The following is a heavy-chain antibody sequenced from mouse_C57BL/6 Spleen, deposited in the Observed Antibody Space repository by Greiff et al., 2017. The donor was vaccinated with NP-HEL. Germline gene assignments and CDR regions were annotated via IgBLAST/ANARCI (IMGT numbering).Heavy chain of an antibody. V-gene: IGHV1-55*01. CDR3: ARGGGGYGGDY. CDR1: GYTFTSYW. CDR2: IYPGSGST. D-gene: IGHD2-2*01. Sequence: QVQLQQSGAELVKPGASVKMSCKASGYTFTSYWITWVKQRPGQGLEWIGDIYPGSGSTNYNEKFKSKATLTVDTSSSTAYMQRSSLTSEDSAVYYWARGGGGYGGDYWGQGTTLTVSS. J-gene: IGHJ2*01.